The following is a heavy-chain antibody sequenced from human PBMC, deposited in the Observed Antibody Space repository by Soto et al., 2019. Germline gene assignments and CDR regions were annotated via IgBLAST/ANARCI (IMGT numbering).Heavy chain of an antibody. CDR1: GGSISRGGYS. J-gene: IGHJ4*02. V-gene: IGHV4-30-2*01. CDR2: IYHSGSP. CDR3: AAGGGLPRYY. Sequence: QLQLQESGSGLVKPAQTLSLTCAVSGGSISRGGYSWSWIRQPPGKVLEWIGYIYHSGSPYYNPSLKSRVTISVDRSKNQFSLKLSSVTAADTAVYYCAAGGGLPRYYWGQGALVTVSS. D-gene: IGHD5-12*01.